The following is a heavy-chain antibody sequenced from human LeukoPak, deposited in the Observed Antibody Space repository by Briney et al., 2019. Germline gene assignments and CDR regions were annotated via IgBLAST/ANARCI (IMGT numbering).Heavy chain of an antibody. V-gene: IGHV3-23*01. Sequence: GGSLRLSCAASGFTFSNYAMSWVRQAPGKGLEWVSAISGSDGSTNYADSVKGRFTISRDNAKNSLYLQMNSLRAEDTAVYYCARDATYYYDSSGYYLYWGQGTLVTVSS. CDR3: ARDATYYYDSSGYYLY. J-gene: IGHJ4*02. CDR2: ISGSDGST. D-gene: IGHD3-22*01. CDR1: GFTFSNYA.